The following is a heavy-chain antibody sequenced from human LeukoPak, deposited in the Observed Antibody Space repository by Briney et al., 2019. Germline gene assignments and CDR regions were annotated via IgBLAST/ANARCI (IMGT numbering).Heavy chain of an antibody. J-gene: IGHJ4*02. V-gene: IGHV3-48*03. D-gene: IGHD2-15*01. CDR2: ISSSGRKM. CDR3: ARGPRDPTEYCSGGRCAPTYEV. CDR1: GFIFTNYE. Sequence: GGSLRLSCAASGFIFTNYEMNWVRQAPGKGLEWVSYISSSGRKMYYADSVKGRFTISRDNAKNSLYLQMNSLRAEDMAVYYCARGPRDPTEYCSGGRCAPTYEVWGQGTLVTVSS.